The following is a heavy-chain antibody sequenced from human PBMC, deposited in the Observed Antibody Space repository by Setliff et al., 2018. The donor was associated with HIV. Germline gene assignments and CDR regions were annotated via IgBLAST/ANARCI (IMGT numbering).Heavy chain of an antibody. CDR1: GGSISGHY. CDR3: ARVFYDATDYYAPLFDY. V-gene: IGHV4-59*11. Sequence: PSETLSLTCSVSGGSISGHYWGWIRQPPGKGLEWIGSMFSSGSAQYNSSLKSRVSRSADTSKNQFSLKLTSVTAADTAVYFCARVFYDATDYYAPLFDYWGQGTLVTVSS. CDR2: MFSSGSA. J-gene: IGHJ4*02. D-gene: IGHD3-22*01.